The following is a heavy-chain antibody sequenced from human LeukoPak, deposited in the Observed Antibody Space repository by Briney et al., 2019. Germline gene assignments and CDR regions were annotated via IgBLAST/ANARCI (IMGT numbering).Heavy chain of an antibody. CDR2: TYYRSKWYN. CDR1: VDSVSSNSVA. J-gene: IGHJ4*02. V-gene: IGHV6-1*01. D-gene: IGHD6-19*01. Sequence: SQTLSLTCAISVDSVSSNSVAWYWIRQSPSRGLEWLGRTYYRSKWYNDYAESVKSRITINPDTSKNQFSLQLNSVTPEDTAVYYCARDSGWRLDYWGQGTLVTVSS. CDR3: ARDSGWRLDY.